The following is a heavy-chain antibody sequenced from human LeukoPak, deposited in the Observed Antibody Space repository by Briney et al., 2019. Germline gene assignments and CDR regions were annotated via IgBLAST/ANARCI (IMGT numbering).Heavy chain of an antibody. Sequence: SETLSLTCAVYGGSFSGYYWSWIRQPPGKGLEWIGEINHSGSTNYNPSLKSRVTISVDTSKNQFSLKLSSVTAADTAVYYCARERQGNYYDSSGYYQNDAFDIWGQGTMVTVSS. CDR1: GGSFSGYY. CDR2: INHSGST. J-gene: IGHJ3*02. CDR3: ARERQGNYYDSSGYYQNDAFDI. D-gene: IGHD3-22*01. V-gene: IGHV4-34*01.